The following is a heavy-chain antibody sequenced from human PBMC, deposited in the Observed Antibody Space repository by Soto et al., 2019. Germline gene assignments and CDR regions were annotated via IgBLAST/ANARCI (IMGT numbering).Heavy chain of an antibody. J-gene: IGHJ6*02. CDR3: ARDPAMTTVTYYYYGMDV. CDR1: GGSISSGDYY. D-gene: IGHD4-17*01. V-gene: IGHV4-30-4*01. Sequence: QVQLQESGPGLVKPSQTLSLTCTVSGGSISSGDYYWSWIRQPPGKGLEWIGYIYYSGSTYYNPSLKCRVTISVDTSKTQFSLKLSSVTAADTAVYYCARDPAMTTVTYYYYGMDVWGQGTTVTVSS. CDR2: IYYSGST.